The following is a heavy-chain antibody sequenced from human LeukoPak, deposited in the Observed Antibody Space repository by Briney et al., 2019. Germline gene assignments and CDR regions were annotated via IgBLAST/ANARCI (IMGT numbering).Heavy chain of an antibody. CDR1: GFSFSNHY. V-gene: IGHV3-7*01. CDR2: INEDGSNK. D-gene: IGHD6-19*01. CDR3: TKVIVAVPGYFDYFDF. Sequence: GGSLRLSCAASGFSFSNHYMRWIRQAPGKGLEWVANINEDGSNKWHLGSVKGRFTVSRDNARNALYLQMNSLRVEDTAVYYCTKVIVAVPGYFDYFDFWGQGALVTVSS. J-gene: IGHJ4*02.